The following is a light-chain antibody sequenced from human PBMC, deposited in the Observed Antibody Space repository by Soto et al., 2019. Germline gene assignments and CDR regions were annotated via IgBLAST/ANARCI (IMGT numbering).Light chain of an antibody. CDR3: QQYNKWPLIT. Sequence: EIVLTQSPGTLSLSPGERATLSCWVSQSIRSSYLAWYQQKPGQAPRLLIYGASTRATGIPARFSGSGSGTEFTLTISGLQSEDFAIYYCQQYNKWPLITFGQGTRLEIK. CDR2: GAS. J-gene: IGKJ5*01. V-gene: IGKV3-15*01. CDR1: QSIRSSY.